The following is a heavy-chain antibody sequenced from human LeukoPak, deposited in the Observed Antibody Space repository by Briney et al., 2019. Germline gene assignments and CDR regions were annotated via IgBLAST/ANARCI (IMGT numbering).Heavy chain of an antibody. D-gene: IGHD2-2*01. V-gene: IGHV3-53*01. CDR1: GFIISNY. J-gene: IGHJ4*02. CDR3: ARGDCSSTSCDVDY. Sequence: PSGGSLRLSCAAPGFIISNYMNWARQAPGKGLEWVSVLYSGGSTYYADSVKGRFTISRDNSKNTLYLQMNSRRAEDTAVYYCARGDCSSTSCDVDYWGQGTLVTVSS. CDR2: LYSGGST.